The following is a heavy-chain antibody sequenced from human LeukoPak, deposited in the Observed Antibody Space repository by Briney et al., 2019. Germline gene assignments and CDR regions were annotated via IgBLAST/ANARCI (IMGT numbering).Heavy chain of an antibody. CDR2: IYYSGST. Sequence: SETPSLTCTVSGGSISGSSYYWGWIRQPPGKGLEWIGSIYYSGSTYYNPSLKSRVTISVDTSKNQFSLKLSSVTAADTAVYYCARRRFGDPGADPWGQGTLVTVSS. CDR3: ARRRFGDPGADP. CDR1: GGSISGSSYY. V-gene: IGHV4-39*01. D-gene: IGHD3-10*01. J-gene: IGHJ5*02.